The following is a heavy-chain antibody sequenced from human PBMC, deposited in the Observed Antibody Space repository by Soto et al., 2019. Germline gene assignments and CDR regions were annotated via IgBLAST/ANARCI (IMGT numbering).Heavy chain of an antibody. V-gene: IGHV4-30-4*01. J-gene: IGHJ6*02. CDR1: GGSISSGDYY. Sequence: PSETLSLTCTVSGGSISSGDYYWSWIRQPPGKGLEWIGYIYYSGSTYYNPSLKSRVTISVDTSKNQFSLKLSSVTAADTAVYYCARTPAYYYYGMDVWGQGTRSPSP. CDR3: ARTPAYYYYGMDV. CDR2: IYYSGST.